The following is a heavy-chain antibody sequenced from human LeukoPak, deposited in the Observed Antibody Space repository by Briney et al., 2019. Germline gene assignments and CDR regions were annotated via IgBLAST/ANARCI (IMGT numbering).Heavy chain of an antibody. CDR1: GYTFTGYY. D-gene: IGHD2-8*01. CDR2: INPNSGGT. J-gene: IGHJ6*03. Sequence: GASVKVSCKASGYTFTGYYIHWVRQAPGQGLECVGWINPNSGGTNYAQKFQGRVTMTRDTSISTAYMELSSLRSEDTAVYYCARVPRTNGVWSYYYYYMDVWGKGTTVTVSS. V-gene: IGHV1-2*02. CDR3: ARVPRTNGVWSYYYYYMDV.